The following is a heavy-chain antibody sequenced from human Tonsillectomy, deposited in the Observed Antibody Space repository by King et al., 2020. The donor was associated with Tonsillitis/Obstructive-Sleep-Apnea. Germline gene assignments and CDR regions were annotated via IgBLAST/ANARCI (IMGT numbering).Heavy chain of an antibody. CDR1: GFTFSSYG. D-gene: IGHD2-15*01. CDR2: IWYDGSNK. V-gene: IGHV3-33*01. CDR3: ARDNEGGCSGGSCFVLDY. J-gene: IGHJ4*02. Sequence: VQLVESGGGVVQPGRSLRLSCAASGFTFSSYGMHWVRQAPGKGLERVAVIWYDGSNKYYADSVKGRFTISRDNSKNTLYLQMNSLRAEDTAVYYCARDNEGGCSGGSCFVLDYWGQGTLVTVSS.